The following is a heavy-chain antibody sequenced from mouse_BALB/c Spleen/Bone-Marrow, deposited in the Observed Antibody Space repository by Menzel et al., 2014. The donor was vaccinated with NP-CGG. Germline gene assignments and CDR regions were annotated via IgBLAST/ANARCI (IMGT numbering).Heavy chain of an antibody. CDR3: ARGFYDGSYWYFDV. CDR2: IYPGNGDT. CDR1: GYTFTSYN. V-gene: IGHV1-12*01. J-gene: IGHJ1*01. Sequence: QVQLQQSGAELVKPGASVKMSCKASGYTFTSYNLHWVKQTPGQGLEWIGAIYPGNGDTSYNQNFKGRATLTTDKSSSPAYMQLSSLTSEDSAVYYCARGFYDGSYWYFDVWGAGTTVAVSS. D-gene: IGHD2-3*01.